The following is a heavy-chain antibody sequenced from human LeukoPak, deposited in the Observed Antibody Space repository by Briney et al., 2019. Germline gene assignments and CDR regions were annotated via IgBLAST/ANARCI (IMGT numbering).Heavy chain of an antibody. Sequence: PGGSLRLSCEASGFTFSSHSMSWVRQAPGKGLEWVSHISSISSTKYYADSVKGRFTISRDNAKNSLYLQMDSLGAEDTAVYYCASQKLDGYCTNGVPRSSCFSSFDYWGQGTLVTVS. V-gene: IGHV3-48*01. CDR3: ASQKLDGYCTNGVPRSSCFSSFDY. CDR1: GFTFSSHS. J-gene: IGHJ4*02. D-gene: IGHD2-8*01. CDR2: ISSISSTK.